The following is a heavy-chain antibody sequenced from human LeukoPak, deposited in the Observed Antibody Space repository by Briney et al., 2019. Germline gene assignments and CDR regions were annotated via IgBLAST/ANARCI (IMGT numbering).Heavy chain of an antibody. J-gene: IGHJ4*02. CDR2: IYPGDSDT. D-gene: IGHD4-17*01. CDR3: ARHVHYGDYRYFDY. V-gene: IGHV5-51*01. CDR1: GYNFPSYW. Sequence: GESLKISCKGSGYNFPSYWIGWVRQVPGKGLEWMGIIYPGDSDTKYNPSFQGQVTISADKSINSAYLQWNSLKASDTAMYYCARHVHYGDYRYFDYWGQGTLVTVSS.